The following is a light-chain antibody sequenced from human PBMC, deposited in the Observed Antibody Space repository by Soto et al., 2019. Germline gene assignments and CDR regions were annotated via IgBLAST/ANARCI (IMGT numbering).Light chain of an antibody. J-gene: IGKJ1*01. Sequence: EMVMTQSPATLSVSPGERATLSCRASQSVSRKLAWYQQTRGQAPRLLIYGASTRATGVPARFSRSGSGTEFTLTISNLHSEDFAVYHCQQYDKWPRTFGQGTKVDIK. CDR3: QQYDKWPRT. V-gene: IGKV3-15*01. CDR1: QSVSRK. CDR2: GAS.